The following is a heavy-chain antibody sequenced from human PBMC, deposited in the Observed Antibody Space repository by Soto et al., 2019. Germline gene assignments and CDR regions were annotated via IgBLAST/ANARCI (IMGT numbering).Heavy chain of an antibody. J-gene: IGHJ6*03. V-gene: IGHV4-34*01. CDR1: GGSFSGYY. D-gene: IGHD3-3*01. Sequence: QVQLQQWGAGLLKPSETLSLTCAVYGGSFSGYYCSWIRQPPGKGLEWIGEINHSGSTNYNPSLKSRVTISVDTSNNQLSLKLSSVTAADTAVYYCERGLRVLERRPYYYYMDVWGKGTTVTVSS. CDR3: ERGLRVLERRPYYYYMDV. CDR2: INHSGST.